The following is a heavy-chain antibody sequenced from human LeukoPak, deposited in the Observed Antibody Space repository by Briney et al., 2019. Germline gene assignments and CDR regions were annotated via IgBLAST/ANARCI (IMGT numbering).Heavy chain of an antibody. D-gene: IGHD6-25*01. CDR1: GLTFSGFA. CDR3: RAAHDY. J-gene: IGHJ4*02. Sequence: GGSLRLSCEGSGLTFSGFALHWVRQAPGKGLEWVAFVSYTGNDKYYADSVKGRFTISRDNSKNTLFLQMNSLRPEDTAVYYCRAAHDYWGQGTLVTVSS. CDR2: VSYTGNDK. V-gene: IGHV3-30*04.